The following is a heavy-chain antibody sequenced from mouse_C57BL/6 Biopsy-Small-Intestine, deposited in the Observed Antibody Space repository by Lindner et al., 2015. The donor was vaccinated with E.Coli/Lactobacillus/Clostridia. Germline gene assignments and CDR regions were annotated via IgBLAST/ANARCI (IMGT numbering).Heavy chain of an antibody. CDR2: INPNNGGT. V-gene: IGHV1-22*01. J-gene: IGHJ3*01. CDR3: AREDGYYPAWFAY. CDR1: GYTFTDYN. D-gene: IGHD2-3*01. Sequence: VQLQESGPELVKPGASVKMSCKASGYTFTDYNMHWVKQSHGKSLEWIGYINPNNGGTSYNQKFKGKATLTVNKSSSTAYMELRSLTSEDSAVYYCAREDGYYPAWFAYWGQGTLVTVSA.